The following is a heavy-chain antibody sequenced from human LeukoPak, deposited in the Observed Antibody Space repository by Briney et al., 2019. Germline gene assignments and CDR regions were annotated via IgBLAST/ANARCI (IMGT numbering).Heavy chain of an antibody. D-gene: IGHD6-19*01. J-gene: IGHJ4*02. CDR2: ISGSGGST. CDR1: GFTVSSNY. V-gene: IGHV3-23*01. Sequence: GGSLRLSCAASGFTVSSNYMSWVRQAPGKGLEWVSAISGSGGSTYYADSVKGRFTISRDNSKNTLYLQMNSLRAEDTAVYYCAKGFPLAGTLTPTDYWGQGTLVTVSS. CDR3: AKGFPLAGTLTPTDY.